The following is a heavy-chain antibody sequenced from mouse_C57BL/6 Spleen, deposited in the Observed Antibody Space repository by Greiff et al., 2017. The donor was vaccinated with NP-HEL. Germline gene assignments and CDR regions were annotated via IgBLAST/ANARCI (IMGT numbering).Heavy chain of an antibody. CDR2: IWRGGST. D-gene: IGHD1-2*01. V-gene: IGHV2-5*01. CDR1: GFSLTSYG. J-gene: IGHJ1*03. CDR3: AKKKGDYYGGYFDV. Sequence: VQLQQSGPGLVQPSQRLSITCTVSGFSLTSYGVHWVRQSPGKGLEWLGVIWRGGSTDYNAAFMSRLSITKDNSKSQVFFKMNSLQADDTAIYYCAKKKGDYYGGYFDVWGTGTTVTVSS.